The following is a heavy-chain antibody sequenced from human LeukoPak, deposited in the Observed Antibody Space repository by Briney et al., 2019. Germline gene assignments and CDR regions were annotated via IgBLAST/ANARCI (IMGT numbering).Heavy chain of an antibody. V-gene: IGHV3-30*04. CDR2: ISYDGSNK. J-gene: IGHJ3*02. D-gene: IGHD4-17*01. Sequence: HPGGSLRPSCAASGFTFSSYAMHWVRQAPGKGLEWVAVISYDGSNKYYADSVKGRFTISRDNSKNTLYLQMNSLRAEDTAVYYCARDPSTVTTLYGAFDIWGQGTMVTVSS. CDR1: GFTFSSYA. CDR3: ARDPSTVTTLYGAFDI.